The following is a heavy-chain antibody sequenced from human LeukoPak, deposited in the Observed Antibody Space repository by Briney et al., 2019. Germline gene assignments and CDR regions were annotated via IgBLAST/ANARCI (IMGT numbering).Heavy chain of an antibody. CDR2: INEGGSST. CDR3: TRDTFGARDS. V-gene: IGHV3-74*01. D-gene: IGHD3-10*01. J-gene: IGHJ4*02. Sequence: GGSLSLSYAGSGYHFSFYWVHWVREAPGRSLVCVSRINEGGSSTSYAESVRGRFTISRDNAKNTLYLQMNSLRAEDTAVYYCTRDTFGARDSWGQGTLVTVSS. CDR1: GYHFSFYW.